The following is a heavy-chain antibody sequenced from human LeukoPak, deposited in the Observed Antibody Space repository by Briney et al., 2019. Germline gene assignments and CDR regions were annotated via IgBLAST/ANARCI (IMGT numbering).Heavy chain of an antibody. CDR1: GFPFSNYW. CDR2: IKEDGSEK. V-gene: IGHV3-7*01. CDR3: ASGRQLGY. Sequence: PWGSLRLSCAASGFPFSNYWISWVRQAPGKGLEWVANIKEDGSEKYYVDSVKGRFTISRDNARNLLYLQMNSLRAEDTAVYYCASGRQLGYWGQGTLVTVSS. J-gene: IGHJ4*02. D-gene: IGHD6-13*01.